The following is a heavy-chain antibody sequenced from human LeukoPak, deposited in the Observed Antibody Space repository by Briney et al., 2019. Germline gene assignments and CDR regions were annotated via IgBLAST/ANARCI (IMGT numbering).Heavy chain of an antibody. Sequence: GASVKVSCKASGYTFTGYYMHWVRQAPGQGLEWMGWINPNSGGTNYAQKFQGRVTMTRDTSISTAYMELSRLRSDDTAVYYCARDLTEPRISSDSPYWGQGTLVTVSS. CDR3: ARDLTEPRISSDSPY. CDR2: INPNSGGT. D-gene: IGHD3-22*01. CDR1: GYTFTGYY. V-gene: IGHV1-2*02. J-gene: IGHJ4*02.